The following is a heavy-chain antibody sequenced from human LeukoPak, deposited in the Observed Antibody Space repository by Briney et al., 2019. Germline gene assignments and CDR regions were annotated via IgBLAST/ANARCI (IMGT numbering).Heavy chain of an antibody. V-gene: IGHV5-51*01. CDR2: IYPGDSDT. J-gene: IGHJ3*02. CDR3: ARPCSSTSCYDAFDI. D-gene: IGHD2-2*01. Sequence: GESLKISCKGSGYSFTSYWIGWVSQMPGKGLEWMGIIYPGDSDTRYSPSFQGQVTISADKSISTAYLQWSSLKASYTAMYYCARPCSSTSCYDAFDIWGQGTMVTVSS. CDR1: GYSFTSYW.